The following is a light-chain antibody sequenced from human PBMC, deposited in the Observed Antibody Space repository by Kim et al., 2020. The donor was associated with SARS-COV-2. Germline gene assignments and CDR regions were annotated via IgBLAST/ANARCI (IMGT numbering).Light chain of an antibody. CDR2: DVS. Sequence: GQSVTISCTGTSSDVGGYNYVSRYQQHPGKAPKLMIYDVSKRPSGVPDRFSGSKSGNTASLTISGLQAEDEADYYCCSYAGSYTLVFGEGTQLTVL. CDR3: CSYAGSYTLV. V-gene: IGLV2-11*03. CDR1: SSDVGGYNY. J-gene: IGLJ3*02.